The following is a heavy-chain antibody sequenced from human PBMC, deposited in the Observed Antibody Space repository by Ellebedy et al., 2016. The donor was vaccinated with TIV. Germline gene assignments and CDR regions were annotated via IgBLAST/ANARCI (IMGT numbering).Heavy chain of an antibody. CDR1: GFRFADYY. CDR3: AREGPMLRGVIDEDY. CDR2: ISSRSDYT. Sequence: GGSLRLSCAASGFRFADYYMSWIRQAPGKGPEWVSYISSRSDYTKYADSVKGRFTISRDNAKSSLYLQMNSLRAEDTAVYYCAREGPMLRGVIDEDYWGQGTLVTVSA. J-gene: IGHJ4*02. D-gene: IGHD3-10*01. V-gene: IGHV3-11*06.